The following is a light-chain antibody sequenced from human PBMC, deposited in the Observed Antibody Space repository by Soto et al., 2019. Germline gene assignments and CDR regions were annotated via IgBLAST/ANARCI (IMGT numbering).Light chain of an antibody. Sequence: ELVLTQSPDTLSLSPGERATLSCRASQSVSARFLAWYQHRPGQAPRLLISATSTRAPGIPVRFSASGSGTDFTLTITSLEPEDVAVYYCQQYFRSLVEFGQGTKVEIK. CDR2: ATS. CDR1: QSVSARF. V-gene: IGKV3-20*01. J-gene: IGKJ1*01. CDR3: QQYFRSLVE.